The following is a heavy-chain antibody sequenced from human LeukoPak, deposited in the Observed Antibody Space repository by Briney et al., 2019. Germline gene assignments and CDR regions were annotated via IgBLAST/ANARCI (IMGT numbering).Heavy chain of an antibody. J-gene: IGHJ3*02. CDR1: GGSISSSNW. Sequence: PSETLSLTCAVSGGSISSSNWWSWVRQPPGKGLEWIGEIYHSGSTNYNPSLKSRVTISVDKSKNQFSLKLSSVTAADTAVYYCASWDSPYDSSGYYYGESPFDIWGQGTMVTVSS. V-gene: IGHV4-4*02. CDR3: ASWDSPYDSSGYYYGESPFDI. CDR2: IYHSGST. D-gene: IGHD3-22*01.